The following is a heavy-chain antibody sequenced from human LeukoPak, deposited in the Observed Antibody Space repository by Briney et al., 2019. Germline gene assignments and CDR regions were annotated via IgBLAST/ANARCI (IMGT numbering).Heavy chain of an antibody. CDR3: ARDHRYSSTSCVDY. CDR2: INPNSGCT. CDR1: GYTFTGYY. Sequence: SSVNVSFKASGYTFTGYYMQWVRQAPGQGLEWMGRINPNSGCTNYAQKLQGRVTMTRDTSIRTAYMELSRLRSDDKAVYYCARDHRYSSTSCVDYWGQGTLVTVSS. J-gene: IGHJ4*02. V-gene: IGHV1-2*06. D-gene: IGHD2-2*01.